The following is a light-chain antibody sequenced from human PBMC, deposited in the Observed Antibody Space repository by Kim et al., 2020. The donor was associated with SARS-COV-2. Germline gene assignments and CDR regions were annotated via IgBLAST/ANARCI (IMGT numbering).Light chain of an antibody. CDR1: QSVSSY. V-gene: IGKV3-20*01. CDR2: GAS. Sequence: EIVLTQSPATLSLSPGERATLSCRASQSVSSYLAWYQQKPGQAPRLLIHGASSRATGIPDRFSGSGSGTDFILTISRLEPEDFAAYYCQQYGSWWTFGQGTKVDIK. J-gene: IGKJ1*01. CDR3: QQYGSWWT.